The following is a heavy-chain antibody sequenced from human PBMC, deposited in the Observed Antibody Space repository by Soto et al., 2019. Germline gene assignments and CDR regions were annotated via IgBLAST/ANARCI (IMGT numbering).Heavy chain of an antibody. J-gene: IGHJ1*01. CDR3: AKLQPPGWIGA. V-gene: IGHV4-61*01. CDR1: GDSVTRANAY. D-gene: IGHD4-4*01. Sequence: QVRLQESGPGLVKPSETLSLTCSVSGDSVTRANAYWIWLRQAPGKGLEWIGWLYNSGSTNYKPSRRSRVSLSIDTSKTRFSVNLTSVTTADSAIYYCAKLQPPGWIGAWGHGTLVAVS. CDR2: LYNSGST.